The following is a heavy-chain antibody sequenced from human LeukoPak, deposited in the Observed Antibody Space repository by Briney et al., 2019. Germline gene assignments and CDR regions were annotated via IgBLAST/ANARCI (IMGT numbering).Heavy chain of an antibody. V-gene: IGHV1-3*01. CDR1: GYTFISHI. CDR3: ARESSGWVDDAFDI. J-gene: IGHJ3*02. Sequence: ASVKVSCKASGYTFISHIMHWVRQVPGQSLEWMGWISAGNANTKYSQKFQGRVTISRDTSASTVYMELSSLRSEDTAVYYCARESSGWVDDAFDIWGQGTIVIVSS. D-gene: IGHD6-19*01. CDR2: ISAGNANT.